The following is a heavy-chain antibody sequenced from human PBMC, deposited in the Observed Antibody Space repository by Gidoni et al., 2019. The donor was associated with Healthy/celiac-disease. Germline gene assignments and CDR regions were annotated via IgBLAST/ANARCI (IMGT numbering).Heavy chain of an antibody. Sequence: EVQLLESGGGLVQPGGSLRLSCAASGFTFRSYAMSWVRPAPGKGLEWVSAMRGSGGSTYDADSVKGRFTISRDNSKNTLYLQMNSLRAEDTAVHYCAKWAGSSTSCYRRGAFDIWGQGTMVTVSS. J-gene: IGHJ3*02. V-gene: IGHV3-23*01. CDR3: AKWAGSSTSCYRRGAFDI. D-gene: IGHD2-2*02. CDR1: GFTFRSYA. CDR2: MRGSGGST.